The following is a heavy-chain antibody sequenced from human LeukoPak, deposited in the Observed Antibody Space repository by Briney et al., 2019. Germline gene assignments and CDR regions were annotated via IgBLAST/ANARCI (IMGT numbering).Heavy chain of an antibody. CDR2: ISYDGSNK. J-gene: IGHJ4*02. V-gene: IGHV3-30*18. CDR3: AKAATTIFGVVPFDY. D-gene: IGHD3-3*01. Sequence: GGSLRLSCAASGFTFSSYGMHWVRQAPGKGLEWVAVISYDGSNKYYADSVKGRFTISRDNSKNTLYLQMNSLRAEDTAVYYCAKAATTIFGVVPFDYLGQGTLVTVSS. CDR1: GFTFSSYG.